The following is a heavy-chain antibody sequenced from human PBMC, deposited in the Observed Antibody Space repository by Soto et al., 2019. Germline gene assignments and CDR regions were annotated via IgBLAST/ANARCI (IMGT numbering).Heavy chain of an antibody. V-gene: IGHV3-73*02. Sequence: DVQLVESGGGWVQPGGSLKLSCAASGFTFSGSAVHWVRQASGRGLEWVGRIRSKTNNYATEYAASVSGRFTFSRDDSPNTVLLEMENLKNENTAMDFCTERPGSNIWSPSTPPPDYWGQGALVTVSS. CDR2: IRSKTNNYAT. CDR1: GFTFSGSA. D-gene: IGHD3-10*01. CDR3: TERPGSNIWSPSTPPPDY. J-gene: IGHJ4*02.